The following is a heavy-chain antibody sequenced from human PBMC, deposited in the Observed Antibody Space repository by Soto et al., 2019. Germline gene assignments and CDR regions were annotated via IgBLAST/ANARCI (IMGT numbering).Heavy chain of an antibody. Sequence: TSETLSLTCTVSGGSISSYYWSWIRQPPGKGLEWIGYVYYSGSTNYNPSLKSRVTISVDTSNNQFSLKLSSVTAADTAVYYCARHREQWLATSFDYWGQGTLVTVSS. CDR3: ARHREQWLATSFDY. V-gene: IGHV4-59*08. CDR1: GGSISSYY. CDR2: VYYSGST. D-gene: IGHD6-19*01. J-gene: IGHJ4*02.